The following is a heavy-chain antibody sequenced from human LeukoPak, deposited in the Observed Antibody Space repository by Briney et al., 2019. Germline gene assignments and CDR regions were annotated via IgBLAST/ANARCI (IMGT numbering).Heavy chain of an antibody. CDR2: IYYSGST. J-gene: IGHJ6*02. Sequence: PSQTLSLTCTVSGGSISSCDYYWSWIRPPPGKGLEWIGYIYYSGSTYYNPSLKSRVTISIDTSKNQFSLKLSSVTAADTAVYYCARLDYVWGSYRSEPDGYYYGMDVWGQGTTVTVSS. CDR3: ARLDYVWGSYRSEPDGYYYGMDV. CDR1: GGSISSCDYY. D-gene: IGHD3-16*02. V-gene: IGHV4-30-4*01.